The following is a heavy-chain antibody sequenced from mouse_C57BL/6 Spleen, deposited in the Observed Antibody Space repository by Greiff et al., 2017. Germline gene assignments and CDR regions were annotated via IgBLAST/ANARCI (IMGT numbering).Heavy chain of an antibody. V-gene: IGHV1-81*01. CDR3: ARGGSLRCFDY. J-gene: IGHJ2*01. D-gene: IGHD3-1*01. CDR1: GYTFTSYG. Sequence: VQLQQSGAELARPGASVKLSCKASGYTFTSYGISWVKQRTGQGLEWIGESYPRSGNTYYNEKFKGKATLTADKSSSTAYMELRSLTSEDSAGYFCARGGSLRCFDYGGQGTTLTVSS. CDR2: SYPRSGNT.